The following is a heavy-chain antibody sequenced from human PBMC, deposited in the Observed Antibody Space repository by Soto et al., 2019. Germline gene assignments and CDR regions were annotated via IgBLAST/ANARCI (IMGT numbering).Heavy chain of an antibody. CDR2: ISGSGGST. CDR3: AKDDYMVVTAYLDY. Sequence: GGSLRLSCAASGFTFSSYAMSWVRQAPGKGLEWVSAISGSGGSTYYADSVKGRFTISRDNSKNTLYLQMNSLRAEDTAVYYCAKDDYMVVTAYLDYWGQGTLVTVSS. D-gene: IGHD2-21*02. V-gene: IGHV3-23*01. J-gene: IGHJ4*02. CDR1: GFTFSSYA.